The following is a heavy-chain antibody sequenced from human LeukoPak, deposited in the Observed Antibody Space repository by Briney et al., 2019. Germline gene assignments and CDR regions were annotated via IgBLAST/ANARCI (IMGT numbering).Heavy chain of an antibody. CDR1: GFTFNSYA. J-gene: IGHJ4*02. Sequence: GGSLRLSCAASGFTFNSYAMYWVRQAPGKGQEWVSGIFGSGGSAHYADSVKGRFTISRDNSKYTVYLQMDSLRVEDTAVYYCGKTTTGYSSGRYPGWPVDYWGQGTLVTVSS. V-gene: IGHV3-23*01. CDR3: GKTTTGYSSGRYPGWPVDY. CDR2: IFGSGGSA. D-gene: IGHD6-19*01.